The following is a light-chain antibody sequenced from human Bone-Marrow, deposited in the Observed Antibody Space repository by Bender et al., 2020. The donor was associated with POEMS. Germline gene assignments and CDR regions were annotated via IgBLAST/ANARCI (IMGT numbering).Light chain of an antibody. Sequence: QSVLTQPPSVSGAPGQRVTISCTGSSSNIGAGYDVHWYQQLPGTAPKLLIYGNTNRPSGVPDRYSGSKSGTSASLAITGLQADDEADYYCQSYDNSLSGPGVFGGGTKLTVL. J-gene: IGLJ2*01. V-gene: IGLV1-40*01. CDR2: GNT. CDR3: QSYDNSLSGPGV. CDR1: SSNIGAGYD.